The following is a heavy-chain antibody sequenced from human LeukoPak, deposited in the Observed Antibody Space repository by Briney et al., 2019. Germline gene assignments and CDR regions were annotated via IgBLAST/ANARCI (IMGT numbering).Heavy chain of an antibody. CDR1: GFTFSSYG. V-gene: IGHV3-30*03. CDR2: ITYDGYYK. Sequence: PGGSLRLSCAASGFTFSSYGMHWVRQAPGKGLEWVAVITYDGYYKYYADSVKGRFTISSDNFKNTLFLQMNSLRAEDTAVYYCARFLGRITISGVVPYGMDVWGQGTTVTVSS. D-gene: IGHD3-3*01. CDR3: ARFLGRITISGVVPYGMDV. J-gene: IGHJ6*02.